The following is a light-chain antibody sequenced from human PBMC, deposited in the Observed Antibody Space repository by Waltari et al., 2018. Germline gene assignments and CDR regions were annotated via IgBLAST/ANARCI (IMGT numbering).Light chain of an antibody. J-gene: IGLJ2*01. CDR3: QVWDSGSGHPHVV. V-gene: IGLV3-21*02. CDR1: NIGSKS. Sequence: SYVLTQPPSVSVAPGQTASITCGGDNIGSKSVHWYQQKAGQAPVLVVHDDSDRPSGIPECLSGSNSGNTATLTISRVEAGEEADFYCQVWDSGSGHPHVVFGGGTRLTVL. CDR2: DDS.